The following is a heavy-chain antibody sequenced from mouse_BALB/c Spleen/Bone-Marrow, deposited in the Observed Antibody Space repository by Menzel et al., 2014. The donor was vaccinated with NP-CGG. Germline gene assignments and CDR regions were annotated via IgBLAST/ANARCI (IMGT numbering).Heavy chain of an antibody. CDR2: ILPGSGST. Sequence: VMLVKSGAELMKPGASVKISCKATGYTFSSYWIEWVKQRPGHGLEWIGEILPGSGSTIYNEKFKGKATFTADTSSNTAYMQLSSLTSEDSAVYYCAREDYYGSSYFDYWGQGTTLTVSS. D-gene: IGHD1-1*01. J-gene: IGHJ2*01. CDR3: AREDYYGSSYFDY. CDR1: GYTFSSYW. V-gene: IGHV1-9*01.